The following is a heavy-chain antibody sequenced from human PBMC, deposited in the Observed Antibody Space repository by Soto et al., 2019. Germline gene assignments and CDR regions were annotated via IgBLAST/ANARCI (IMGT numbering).Heavy chain of an antibody. V-gene: IGHV1-18*04. J-gene: IGHJ6*02. CDR3: ASGMCSSTSCYAADYYYYGMDV. D-gene: IGHD2-2*01. CDR1: GYTFTGYY. Sequence: ASVKVSCKASGYTFTGYYMHWVRQAPGQGLEWMGWISAYNGNTNYAQKLQGRVTMTTDTSTSTAYMELRSLRSDDTAVYYCASGMCSSTSCYAADYYYYGMDVWGQGTTVTVSS. CDR2: ISAYNGNT.